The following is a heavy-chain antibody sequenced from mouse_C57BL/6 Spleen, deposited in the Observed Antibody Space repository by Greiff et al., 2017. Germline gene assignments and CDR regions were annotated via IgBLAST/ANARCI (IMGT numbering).Heavy chain of an antibody. CDR2: INPYNGGT. Sequence: VQLQQSGPVLVKPGASVKMSCKASGYTFTDYYMNWVKQSHGKSLEWIGVINPYNGGTSYNQKFKGKATLTVDKSSSTAYMELNSLTSEDSAVYYCASYYDYDEGFDYWGQGTTLTVSS. D-gene: IGHD2-4*01. CDR1: GYTFTDYY. CDR3: ASYYDYDEGFDY. J-gene: IGHJ2*01. V-gene: IGHV1-19*01.